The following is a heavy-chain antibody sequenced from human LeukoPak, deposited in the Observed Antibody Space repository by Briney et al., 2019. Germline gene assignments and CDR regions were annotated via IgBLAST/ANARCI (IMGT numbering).Heavy chain of an antibody. J-gene: IGHJ5*01. CDR2: ISISGSTI. D-gene: IGHD4-17*01. CDR1: GFTFSSYE. CDR3: AKCTTRNSHYPIDS. Sequence: GGSLRLSCAASGFTFSSYEMNWVRQAPGKGLEWVSYISISGSTIYNADSVKGRFTISRDNAKNSLYLQMNSLRAEDTAVYYCAKCTTRNSHYPIDSWGQGTLVTVSS. V-gene: IGHV3-48*03.